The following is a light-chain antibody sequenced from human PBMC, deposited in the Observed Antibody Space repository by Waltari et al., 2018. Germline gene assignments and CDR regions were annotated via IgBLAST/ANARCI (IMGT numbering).Light chain of an antibody. Sequence: DVVLTQSPLSLSVTPGQSASVSCRSSQSLAFSDGKTYLNWFHQRPGQSPRRLIYKVSNRESGVPDRISGSGSGTDFALKISMVEAEDVGVYYCMEGAQWYTFGQGTKLEIK. V-gene: IGKV2-30*01. CDR2: KVS. CDR1: QSLAFSDGKTY. CDR3: MEGAQWYT. J-gene: IGKJ2*01.